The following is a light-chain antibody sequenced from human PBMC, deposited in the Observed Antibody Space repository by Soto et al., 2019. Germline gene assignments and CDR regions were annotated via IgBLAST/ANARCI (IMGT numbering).Light chain of an antibody. V-gene: IGKV3-20*01. CDR1: QSVSSSY. CDR3: QQYGSSPPIT. J-gene: IGKJ5*01. CDR2: DAS. Sequence: EIVLTQSPGTLSLSPGERATLSCRASQSVSSSYLAWYQQKPGQAPRLLIYDASSRATGIPDRFSGSGSGTDFTLTISRLEPEDFAVYYCQQYGSSPPITFGQGTRLEMK.